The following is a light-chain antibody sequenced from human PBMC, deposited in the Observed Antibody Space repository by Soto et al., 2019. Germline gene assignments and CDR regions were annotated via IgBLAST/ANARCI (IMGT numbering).Light chain of an antibody. J-gene: IGKJ5*01. CDR1: QSVSSY. V-gene: IGKV3-11*01. CDR3: QQRSNLPLIT. Sequence: EIVLTQSPATLSLSPGERATLSCRASQSVSSYLAWYQQKPGQAPRLLIYDASNRATGIPARFSGSGSGTDFTLTISSLEPEDFAVYYCQQRSNLPLITFGQGTRLEIK. CDR2: DAS.